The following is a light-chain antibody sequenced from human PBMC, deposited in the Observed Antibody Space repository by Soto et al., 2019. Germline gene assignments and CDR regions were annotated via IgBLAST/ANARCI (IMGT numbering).Light chain of an antibody. V-gene: IGLV1-44*01. CDR1: SSNMGTNA. J-gene: IGLJ1*01. Sequence: QSLLTQPPSASVTPGQRVTISCSGGSSNMGTNADNWYQRLPVTAPKLHIYKDTQRLSGVPDLFSGSKSGTSASLAISGLPYEDEADYYCAAWDDILNGYVFGPVTKFTVL. CDR2: KDT. CDR3: AAWDDILNGYV.